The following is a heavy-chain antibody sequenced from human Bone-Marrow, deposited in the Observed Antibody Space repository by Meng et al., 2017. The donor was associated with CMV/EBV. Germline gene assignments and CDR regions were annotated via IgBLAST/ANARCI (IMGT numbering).Heavy chain of an antibody. V-gene: IGHV3-7*01. Sequence: GGSLRLSCAASGFTFSSYWMSWVRQAPGKGLEWVANIKQDGSEKYYADSVKGRFTISRDNSKNTLYLQMNSLRAEDTAVYYCARDYGVVVPAAIGNYYYGMDVWGQGTTVTVSS. D-gene: IGHD2-2*01. CDR1: GFTFSSYW. CDR2: IKQDGSEK. J-gene: IGHJ6*02. CDR3: ARDYGVVVPAAIGNYYYGMDV.